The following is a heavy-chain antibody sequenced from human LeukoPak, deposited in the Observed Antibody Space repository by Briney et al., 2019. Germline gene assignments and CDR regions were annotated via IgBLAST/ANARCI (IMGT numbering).Heavy chain of an antibody. CDR2: IPYDGSNK. CDR3: AKDFDY. J-gene: IGHJ4*02. Sequence: PGGSLRLSCAASGFTFSSYGMHWVRQAPGKGLEWVAVIPYDGSNKYYADSVKGRFTISRDNSRNTLYLQMNSLRAEDTAVYYCAKDFDYWGQGTLVTVSS. V-gene: IGHV3-30*18. CDR1: GFTFSSYG.